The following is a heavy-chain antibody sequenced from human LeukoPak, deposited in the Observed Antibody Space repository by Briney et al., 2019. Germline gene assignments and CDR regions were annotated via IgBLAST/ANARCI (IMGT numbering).Heavy chain of an antibody. CDR2: IYTSGST. Sequence: SETLSLTCTVSGVSITSYYWSWIRQPAGKGLEWIGRIYTSGSTNYNPSLKSRVTMSVDTSKNQFSLKPSSVTAADTAVYYCARDRYYYDTSGYPNWFDPWGQGTLVTVSS. CDR3: ARDRYYYDTSGYPNWFDP. D-gene: IGHD3-22*01. J-gene: IGHJ5*02. CDR1: GVSITSYY. V-gene: IGHV4-4*07.